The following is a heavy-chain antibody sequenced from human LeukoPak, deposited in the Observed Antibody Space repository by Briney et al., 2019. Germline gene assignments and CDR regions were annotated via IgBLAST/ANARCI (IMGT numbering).Heavy chain of an antibody. CDR3: ARQYDFWRAFDY. D-gene: IGHD3-3*01. J-gene: IGHJ4*02. V-gene: IGHV1-2*02. CDR2: INLNSGGT. Sequence: GASVKVSCKASGYTFTGYYMHWVRQAPGQGLEWMGWINLNSGGTDYVQKFQGRVTMTRDTSISTAYMELRRLRSDDTAVYYCARQYDFWRAFDYWGQGTLVTVSS. CDR1: GYTFTGYY.